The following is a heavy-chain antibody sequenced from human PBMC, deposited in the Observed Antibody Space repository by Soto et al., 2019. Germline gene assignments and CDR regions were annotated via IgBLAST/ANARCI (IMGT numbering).Heavy chain of an antibody. J-gene: IGHJ4*02. V-gene: IGHV1-69*02. D-gene: IGHD2-2*02. CDR2: IIPILGIA. CDR1: GGTFSSYT. CDR3: AMEYCSSTSCYRDY. Sequence: ASVKVSCKASGGTFSSYTISWVRQAPGQGLEWKGRIIPILGIANYAQKFQGRVTITADKSTSTANMELSSLRSEDTAVYYCAMEYCSSTSCYRDYWGQGTLVTVS.